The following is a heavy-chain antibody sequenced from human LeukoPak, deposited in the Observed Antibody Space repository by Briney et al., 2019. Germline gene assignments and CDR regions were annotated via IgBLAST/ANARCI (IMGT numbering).Heavy chain of an antibody. CDR3: AREGYCSGGTCSNWFDP. J-gene: IGHJ5*02. V-gene: IGHV4-59*01. CDR1: GGSISSYY. D-gene: IGHD2-15*01. Sequence: SETLSLTCTVSGGSISSYYWSWIRQPPGKGLEWIGYIFYSGSTNNNPSLNSRVTISVDTSKNQFSLKLYSVTAADTAVYYCAREGYCSGGTCSNWFDPWGQGTLVTVSS. CDR2: IFYSGST.